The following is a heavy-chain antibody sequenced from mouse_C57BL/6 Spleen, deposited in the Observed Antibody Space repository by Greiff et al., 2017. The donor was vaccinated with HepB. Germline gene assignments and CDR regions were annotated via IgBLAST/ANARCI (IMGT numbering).Heavy chain of an antibody. Sequence: EVQWVESGGGLVQPGGSMKLSCVASGFTFSNYWMNWVRQSPEKGLEWVAQIRLKSDNYATHYAESVKGRFTISRDDSKSSVYLQMNNLRAEDTGIYYCTAFAYWGQGTLVTVSA. CDR1: GFTFSNYW. CDR2: IRLKSDNYAT. CDR3: TAFAY. J-gene: IGHJ3*01. V-gene: IGHV6-3*01.